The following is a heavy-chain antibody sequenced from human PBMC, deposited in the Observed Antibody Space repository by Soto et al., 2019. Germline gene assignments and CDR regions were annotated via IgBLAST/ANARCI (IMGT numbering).Heavy chain of an antibody. V-gene: IGHV4-39*01. Sequence: PSETLSLTCTVSGGSISSSSYCWGWIRQPPGKGLEWIGSIYYSGSTYYNPSLKSRVTISVDTSKNQFSLKLSSVTAADTAVYYCARHIVVKVVGNYYMDVWGKGTTVTVSS. CDR2: IYYSGST. D-gene: IGHD2-2*01. J-gene: IGHJ6*03. CDR3: ARHIVVKVVGNYYMDV. CDR1: GGSISSSSYC.